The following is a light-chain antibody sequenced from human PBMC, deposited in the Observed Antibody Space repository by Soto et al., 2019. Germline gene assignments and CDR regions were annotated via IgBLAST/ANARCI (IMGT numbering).Light chain of an antibody. CDR2: PAS. J-gene: IGKJ1*01. Sequence: DIQMPQSPPSLSASLGERVTITCRARQGISNYLAWYQQKPGQLPKLLIYPASILQTGVPSRFSGSGSGTEFTLTISSLQPEDFETYYCQQHNNYPWTFGQGTKVDIK. V-gene: IGKV1-17*01. CDR3: QQHNNYPWT. CDR1: QGISNY.